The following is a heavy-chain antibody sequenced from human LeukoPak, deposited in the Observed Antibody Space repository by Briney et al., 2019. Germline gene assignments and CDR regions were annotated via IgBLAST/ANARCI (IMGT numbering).Heavy chain of an antibody. CDR3: ARTMYSSSWYVLDC. CDR2: INPNSGGT. Sequence: ASVKVSCKASGYTFTGYYMHWVRQAPGQGPEWMGWINPNSGGTNYAQKFQGWVTMTRDTSISTAYMELSRLRSDDTAVYYCARTMYSSSWYVLDCWGQGTLVTVSS. CDR1: GYTFTGYY. V-gene: IGHV1-2*04. D-gene: IGHD6-13*01. J-gene: IGHJ4*02.